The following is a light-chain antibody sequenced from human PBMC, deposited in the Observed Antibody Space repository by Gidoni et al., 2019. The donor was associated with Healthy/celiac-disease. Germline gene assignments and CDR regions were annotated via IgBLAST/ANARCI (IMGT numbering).Light chain of an antibody. CDR3: SSYTSSSTYV. V-gene: IGLV2-14*01. CDR2: EVS. Sequence: QSALTQPASVSGSPGPSITISCTGTSSDVGGYNYVSWYQQHPGKAPKLMIYEVSNRPSGVSNRFSGSMSGNTASLTISGLQAEDEADYYCSSYTSSSTYVLGTGTKVTVL. CDR1: SSDVGGYNY. J-gene: IGLJ1*01.